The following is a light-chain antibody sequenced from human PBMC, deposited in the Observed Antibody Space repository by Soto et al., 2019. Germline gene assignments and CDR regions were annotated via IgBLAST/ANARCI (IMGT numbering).Light chain of an antibody. CDR3: QQYGSSPYT. Sequence: EIVLTQSPGTLSLSPGERATLSCGASQSVSFNYLAWYQQKVGLAPRLLIYDASRRATGTPDRFSGSGSGTDFTVTISRLEPEDFAVYVCQQYGSSPYTFGQGTNLEIK. J-gene: IGKJ2*01. V-gene: IGKV3D-20*01. CDR2: DAS. CDR1: QSVSFNY.